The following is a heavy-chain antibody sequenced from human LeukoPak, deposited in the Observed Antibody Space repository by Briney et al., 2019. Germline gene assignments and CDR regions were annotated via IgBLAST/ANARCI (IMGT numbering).Heavy chain of an antibody. CDR2: IGSSSSYI. V-gene: IGHV3-21*01. Sequence: PGGSLRLSCAASGFTFSSYSMNWVRQAPGKGLGWVSSIGSSSSYIYYADSVKGRFTVSGDSAKNSLYLQMNSLRAEDTAVYYCAKDWGSGYDETDYWGQGTLVTVSS. D-gene: IGHD5-12*01. CDR3: AKDWGSGYDETDY. J-gene: IGHJ4*02. CDR1: GFTFSSYS.